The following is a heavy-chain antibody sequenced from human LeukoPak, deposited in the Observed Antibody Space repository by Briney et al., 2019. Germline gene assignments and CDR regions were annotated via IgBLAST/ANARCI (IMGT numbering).Heavy chain of an antibody. CDR3: ARDKMQQSTEGSNFDH. CDR2: IRQDGSEK. Sequence: GGSLRLSCAASGFTFSSYWMSWVRQAPGKGLEWVANIRQDGSEKNYVDSVKGRFTISRDNAKNSLYLQMNSLGVEDTAVYYCARDKMQQSTEGSNFDHWGQGTLVTVSS. J-gene: IGHJ4*02. D-gene: IGHD6-13*01. CDR1: GFTFSSYW. V-gene: IGHV3-7*01.